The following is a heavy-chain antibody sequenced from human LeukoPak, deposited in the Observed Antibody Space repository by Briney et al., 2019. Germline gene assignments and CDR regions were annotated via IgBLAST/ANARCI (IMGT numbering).Heavy chain of an antibody. CDR2: IYYSGST. D-gene: IGHD6-19*01. J-gene: IGHJ6*02. V-gene: IGHV4-39*07. CDR3: ARAGSSGWKPYYYYGMDV. CDR1: GGSISSSSYY. Sequence: SETLSLTCTVSGGSISSSSYYWGWLRQPPGKGLEWIGSIYYSGSTYYNPSLKSRVTISVDTSKNQFSLKLSSVTAADTAVYYCARAGSSGWKPYYYYGMDVWGQGTTVTVSS.